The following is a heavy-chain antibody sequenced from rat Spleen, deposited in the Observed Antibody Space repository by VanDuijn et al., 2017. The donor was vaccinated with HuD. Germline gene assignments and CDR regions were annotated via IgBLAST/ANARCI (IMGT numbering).Heavy chain of an antibody. CDR1: GFNFNDYW. V-gene: IGHV5-31*01. CDR3: ARNGYNSYFDY. D-gene: IGHD1-9*01. Sequence: EVKLVESGGGLVQPGRSLKLSCAASGFNFNDYWMGWVRQAPGKGLEWIASITNPGDSTYYGDSVKGRFTISRDNAKSSLYLQMDGLRSEETATYFCARNGYNSYFDYWGQGVMVTVAS. J-gene: IGHJ2*01. CDR2: ITNPGDST.